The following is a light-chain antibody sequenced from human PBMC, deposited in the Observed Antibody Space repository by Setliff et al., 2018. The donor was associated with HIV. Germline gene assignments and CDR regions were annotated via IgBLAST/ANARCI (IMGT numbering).Light chain of an antibody. CDR3: CSYAGSNIFVV. Sequence: QSALAQPPSASGSPGQSVTISCTGTSSDVGGYNYVSWYQQHPGKAPKLMIYEVTERPSGVPDRFSGSKSGTTASLAISGLQADDEADYYCCSYAGSNIFVVFGTGTKVTVL. V-gene: IGLV2-8*01. J-gene: IGLJ1*01. CDR2: EVT. CDR1: SSDVGGYNY.